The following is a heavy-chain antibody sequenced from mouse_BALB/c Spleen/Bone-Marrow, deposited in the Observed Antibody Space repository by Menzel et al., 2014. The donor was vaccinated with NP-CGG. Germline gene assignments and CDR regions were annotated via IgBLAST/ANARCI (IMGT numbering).Heavy chain of an antibody. Sequence: EVQGVESGGGLVKPGGSLKLSCAASGFTFSDYYMYWVRQTPEKRLEWVATISDGGSYTYYPDSVKGRFTISRDNAKNNLYLQMSSLRSGDTAMYYCAREMAMDYWGQGTSVTVSS. CDR1: GFTFSDYY. J-gene: IGHJ4*01. V-gene: IGHV5-4*02. CDR2: ISDGGSYT. CDR3: AREMAMDY.